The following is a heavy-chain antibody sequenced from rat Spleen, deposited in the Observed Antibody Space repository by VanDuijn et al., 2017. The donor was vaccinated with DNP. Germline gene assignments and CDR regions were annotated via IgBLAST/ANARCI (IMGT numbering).Heavy chain of an antibody. J-gene: IGHJ2*01. CDR3: ARGGWGPDY. CDR2: IIYDGSST. CDR1: GFTFGDYA. D-gene: IGHD4-1*01. V-gene: IGHV5-17*01. Sequence: EVQLVESGGGLVQPGNSLKLSCAASGFTFGDYAMAWVRQSPKKGLEWVATIIYDGSSTYYRDSVKGRFTISRDNAKSTLYLQMNSLRSEDMATYYCARGGWGPDYWGQGVMVTVSS.